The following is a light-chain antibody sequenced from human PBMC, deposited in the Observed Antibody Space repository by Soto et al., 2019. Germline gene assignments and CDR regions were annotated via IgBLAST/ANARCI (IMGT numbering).Light chain of an antibody. CDR1: NSNIGADNG. Sequence: QSVLTQPPSVSGAPGQRVTISCTGSNSNIGADNGVHWYQQFPGTAPKLLISNYTNRPSGVSDRFSGSRSGSSASLAITGVQTEDEGEYFCQSFNRSLAGPIFGGGTKLTVL. CDR3: QSFNRSLAGPI. CDR2: NYT. J-gene: IGLJ2*01. V-gene: IGLV1-40*01.